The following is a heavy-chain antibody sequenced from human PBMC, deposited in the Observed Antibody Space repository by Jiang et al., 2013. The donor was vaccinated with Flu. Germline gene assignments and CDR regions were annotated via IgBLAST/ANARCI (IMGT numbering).Heavy chain of an antibody. CDR1: GFIVRNNY. CDR2: IYSDGDT. CDR3: ARGLTWGRYGANLYYIDY. J-gene: IGHJ4*02. D-gene: IGHD3-16*01. V-gene: IGHV3-53*01. Sequence: VQLLESGGGLIQPGGSLRLSCAVSGFIVRNNYMTWVRQAPGKGLEWVAVIYSDGDTYYADSVKGRFTVSRDMSKNTLHLQMNSLRAEDTAVYYCARGLTWGRYGANLYYIDYWGPEPGHRLL.